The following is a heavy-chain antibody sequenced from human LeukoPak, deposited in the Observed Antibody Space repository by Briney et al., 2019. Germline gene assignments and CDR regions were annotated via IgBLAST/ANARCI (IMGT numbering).Heavy chain of an antibody. CDR1: GGTFTSYA. Sequence: VASVKVSCKTSGGTFTSYAITWVRQAPGQGLEWMGKIIPISGTTNYAQKFQGRATITTDESASTAYMELSSLRSEDTAVYYCASSSSGWYDDYWGQGTLVTVSS. D-gene: IGHD6-19*01. CDR2: IIPISGTT. J-gene: IGHJ4*02. CDR3: ASSSSGWYDDY. V-gene: IGHV1-69*05.